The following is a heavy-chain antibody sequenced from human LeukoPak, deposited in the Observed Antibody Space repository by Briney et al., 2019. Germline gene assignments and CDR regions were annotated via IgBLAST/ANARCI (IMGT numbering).Heavy chain of an antibody. V-gene: IGHV5-51*01. Sequence: GESLNISCKGSGYTFTTYWIGWVRQQPGKGPEWRGIIYPADSDTEYSPSFRGQVTISVDKSTSTAYLQWRSLTASDTAIYYCARKVYCRTTRCHYGLDVWGQGTTVTVSS. D-gene: IGHD2-2*01. CDR3: ARKVYCRTTRCHYGLDV. CDR2: IYPADSDT. CDR1: GYTFTTYW. J-gene: IGHJ6*02.